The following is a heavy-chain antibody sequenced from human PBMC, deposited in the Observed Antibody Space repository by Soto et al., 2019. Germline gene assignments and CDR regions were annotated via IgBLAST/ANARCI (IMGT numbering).Heavy chain of an antibody. Sequence: QLQLQESGPGLVKPSETLSLTCTVSGGSISSSSYYWGWIRQPPGKGLEWIGSIYYSGSTYYNPSLKSRVTISVDTSKSHFSLKLSSVTAAETAVYYCARSIVVVPAALDYWGQGTLVTVSS. CDR1: GGSISSSSYY. V-gene: IGHV4-39*02. CDR3: ARSIVVVPAALDY. J-gene: IGHJ4*02. D-gene: IGHD2-2*01. CDR2: IYYSGST.